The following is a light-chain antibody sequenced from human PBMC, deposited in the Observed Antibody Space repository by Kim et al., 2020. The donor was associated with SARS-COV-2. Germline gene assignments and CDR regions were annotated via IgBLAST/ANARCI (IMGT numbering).Light chain of an antibody. CDR2: GAS. Sequence: EIVLTQSPGTLSLSPGERATLSCRASQTVFNNYLAWYQQKPGQAPRLLIYGASTWATDIPDRFSGSGSGTDFTLTISRLEPEDFAVYYCQQYSTTPRTFGPGTKVDIK. J-gene: IGKJ1*01. V-gene: IGKV3-20*01. CDR3: QQYSTTPRT. CDR1: QTVFNNY.